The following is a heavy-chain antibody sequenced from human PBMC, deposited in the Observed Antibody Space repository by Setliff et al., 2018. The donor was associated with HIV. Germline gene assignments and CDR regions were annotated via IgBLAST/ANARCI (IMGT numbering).Heavy chain of an antibody. CDR2: TYYRSKWYN. J-gene: IGHJ5*02. V-gene: IGHV6-1*01. Sequence: PSQTLSLTCAISGDTISSDSAAWNWVRQSPSRGLEWLGRTYYRSKWYNDSAIFVRSRITISPDTSKNQFSLHLNSVTPDDTAVYFCARQQTGYSTTWNMFVQPPTYNYFDPWGQGILVTVSS. CDR1: GDTISSDSAA. D-gene: IGHD5-18*01. CDR3: ARQQTGYSTTWNMFVQPPTYNYFDP.